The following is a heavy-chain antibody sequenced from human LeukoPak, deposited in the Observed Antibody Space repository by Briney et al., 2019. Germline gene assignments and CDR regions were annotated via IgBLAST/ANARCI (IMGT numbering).Heavy chain of an antibody. Sequence: KPSETLSLTCTVSGGSISSSSYYWGWIRQPPERGLEWLGSIYYSGNIYYNPSLKSRVTISVDTSKNQFSLKLSSVTAADTAVYYCARLPSIEAASSRAFDIWGQGTMVTVSS. CDR3: ARLPSIEAASSRAFDI. V-gene: IGHV4-39*01. CDR1: GGSISSSSYY. J-gene: IGHJ3*02. D-gene: IGHD6-13*01. CDR2: IYYSGNI.